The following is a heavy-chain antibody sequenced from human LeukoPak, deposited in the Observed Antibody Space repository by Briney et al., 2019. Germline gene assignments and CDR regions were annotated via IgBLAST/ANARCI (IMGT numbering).Heavy chain of an antibody. Sequence: PSETLSLTCTVSGGSISSYYWSWIRQPPGKGLEWIGYISYSGSTNYSPSLKSRVTILVDTSTNQFSLNLRSVTAADTAVYYCARVPRGRGIAASKNWFDPWGQGTLVTVSS. V-gene: IGHV4-59*01. CDR3: ARVPRGRGIAASKNWFDP. CDR1: GGSISSYY. CDR2: ISYSGST. J-gene: IGHJ5*02. D-gene: IGHD6-13*01.